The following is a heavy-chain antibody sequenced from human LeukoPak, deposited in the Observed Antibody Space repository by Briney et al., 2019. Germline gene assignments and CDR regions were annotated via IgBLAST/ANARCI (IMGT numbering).Heavy chain of an antibody. CDR1: GFSLSSYW. J-gene: IGHJ4*02. CDR3: ARALDSSSSRYQAFEY. Sequence: GGSLRLSCASSGFSLSSYWMSWVRQAPGKGVEWVASIKQDGSEKYYVDSEKGRFTISRDSAKKSLYLQMNNLRAEDTAVYYCARALDSSSSRYQAFEYWGQGTPVTVSS. V-gene: IGHV3-7*01. D-gene: IGHD2-2*01. CDR2: IKQDGSEK.